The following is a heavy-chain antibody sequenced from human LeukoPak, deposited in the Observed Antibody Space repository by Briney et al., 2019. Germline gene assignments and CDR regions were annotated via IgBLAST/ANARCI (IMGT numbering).Heavy chain of an antibody. D-gene: IGHD3-22*01. CDR3: ARSSRLPAYYYDSSGRPHWYFDL. CDR1: GYTFTSYG. CDR2: ISAYNGNT. Sequence: GASVKVSCKASGYTFTSYGISWVRQAPGQGLEWMGRISAYNGNTNYAQKLQGRVTMSTDTSTSTAYMELRSLRSDDTAVYYCARSSRLPAYYYDSSGRPHWYFDLWGRGTLVTVSS. J-gene: IGHJ2*01. V-gene: IGHV1-18*01.